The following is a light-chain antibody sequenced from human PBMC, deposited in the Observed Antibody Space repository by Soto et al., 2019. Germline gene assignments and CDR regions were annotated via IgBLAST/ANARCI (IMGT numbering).Light chain of an antibody. CDR3: QQYKTYPWT. CDR1: QSISYR. Sequence: DIQMAQSPSTLSASVGDRVTITCRSSQSISYRLAWYQQKPGKAPKFLIYDASSLESGVPSRFSGSGSGTEFTLTISSLQPDDFATYYCQQYKTYPWTFGQGTRLEIK. V-gene: IGKV1-5*01. J-gene: IGKJ5*01. CDR2: DAS.